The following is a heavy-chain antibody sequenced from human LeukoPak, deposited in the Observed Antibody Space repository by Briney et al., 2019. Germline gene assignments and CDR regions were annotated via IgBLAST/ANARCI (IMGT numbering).Heavy chain of an antibody. Sequence: GGSLRLSCAASGFTFSSYSMNWVRQAPGKGLEWVSSISSSSSYIYYADSVKGRFTSSRDNAKNSLYLQMNSLRAEDTAVYYCARDSHGSGSYYWFDPWGQGTLVTVSS. D-gene: IGHD3-10*01. CDR3: ARDSHGSGSYYWFDP. V-gene: IGHV3-21*01. J-gene: IGHJ5*02. CDR2: ISSSSSYI. CDR1: GFTFSSYS.